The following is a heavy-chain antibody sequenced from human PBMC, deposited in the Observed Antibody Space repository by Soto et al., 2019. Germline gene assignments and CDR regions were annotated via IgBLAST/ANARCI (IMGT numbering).Heavy chain of an antibody. V-gene: IGHV3-23*01. Sequence: GRSLRLSCAASGYTFSSYAMSWVRQAPGKGLEWVPAISGSGGSTYYADSVKGRFTISTDNSQNTLYLQMNSLRGEDTAVYYRAKADRVVLLWFVYGMDVSRQRTTFTDSS. CDR3: AKADRVVLLWFVYGMDV. CDR1: GYTFSSYA. D-gene: IGHD3-10*01. J-gene: IGHJ6*02. CDR2: ISGSGGST.